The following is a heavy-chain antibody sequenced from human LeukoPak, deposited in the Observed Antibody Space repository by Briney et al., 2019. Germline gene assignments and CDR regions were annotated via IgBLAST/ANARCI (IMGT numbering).Heavy chain of an antibody. J-gene: IGHJ4*02. CDR1: GYTFTGYY. V-gene: IGHV1-18*04. CDR2: ISAYNGNT. CDR3: ARAVTTFSTRSPGY. D-gene: IGHD4-17*01. Sequence: GASVKVSCKASGYTFTGYYMHWVRQAPGQGLEWMGWISAYNGNTNYAQKLQGRVTMTTDTSTSTAYMELRSLRSDDTAVYYCARAVTTFSTRSPGYWGQGTLVTVSS.